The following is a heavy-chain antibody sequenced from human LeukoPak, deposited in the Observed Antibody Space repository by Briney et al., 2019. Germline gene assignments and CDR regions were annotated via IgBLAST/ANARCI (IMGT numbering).Heavy chain of an antibody. V-gene: IGHV1-8*03. D-gene: IGHD5-18*01. CDR3: ARGRTAMDPNDAFDI. Sequence: GASVKVFCKASGYTFTSYDINWVRQATGQGLEWMGWMNPNSGNTGYAQKFQGRVTITRNTSISTAYMEPSSLRSEDTAVYYCARGRTAMDPNDAFDIWGQGTMVTVSS. CDR2: MNPNSGNT. CDR1: GYTFTSYD. J-gene: IGHJ3*02.